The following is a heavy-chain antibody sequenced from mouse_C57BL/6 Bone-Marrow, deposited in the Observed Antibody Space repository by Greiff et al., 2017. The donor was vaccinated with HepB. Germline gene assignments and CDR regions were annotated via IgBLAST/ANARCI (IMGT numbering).Heavy chain of an antibody. V-gene: IGHV1-80*01. CDR3: ARSGVIYYGNYEGFAY. CDR2: IYPGDGDT. CDR1: GYAFSSYW. D-gene: IGHD2-1*01. J-gene: IGHJ3*01. Sequence: QVQLKESGAELVKPGASVKISCKASGYAFSSYWMNWVKQRPGKGLEWIGQIYPGDGDTNYNGKFKGKATLTADKSSSTAYMQLSSLTSEDSAVYFCARSGVIYYGNYEGFAYWGQGTLVTVSA.